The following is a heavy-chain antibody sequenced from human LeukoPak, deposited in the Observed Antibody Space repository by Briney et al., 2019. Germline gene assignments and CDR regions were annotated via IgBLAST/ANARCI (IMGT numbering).Heavy chain of an antibody. CDR1: GYTFTGYY. D-gene: IGHD3-10*01. CDR2: INPNSGGT. V-gene: IGHV1-2*02. CDR3: ARDNSVGDIAWWFDP. J-gene: IGHJ5*02. Sequence: ASVKVSCKASGYTFTGYYMHWVRQAPGQGLEWMGWINPNSGGTNYAQKFQGRVTMTRDMSTSTDYMELRSLRSEDTAVYYCARDNSVGDIAWWFDPWGQGTLVIVSS.